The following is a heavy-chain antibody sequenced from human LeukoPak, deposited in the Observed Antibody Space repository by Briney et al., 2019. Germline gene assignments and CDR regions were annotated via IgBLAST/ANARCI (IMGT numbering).Heavy chain of an antibody. Sequence: LSLTCTVSGGSISSFYWSWIRQFPGKGLEWVSYISSSGSTIYYADSVKGRFTISRDNAKNSLYLQMNSLRAEDTAVYYCANDYGGNSDGYWGQGTLVTVSS. D-gene: IGHD4-23*01. V-gene: IGHV3-11*04. J-gene: IGHJ4*02. CDR3: ANDYGGNSDGY. CDR2: ISSSGSTI. CDR1: GGSISSFY.